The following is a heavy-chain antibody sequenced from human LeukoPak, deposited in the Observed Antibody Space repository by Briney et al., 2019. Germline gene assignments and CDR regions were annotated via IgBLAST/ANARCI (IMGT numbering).Heavy chain of an antibody. V-gene: IGHV1-18*01. Sequence: ASVKVSCKASGYTFTSYGISWVRQAPGQGLEWMGWISAYNGNTNYAQKLQGRVTMTTDTSTSTAYMELRSLRSDDTAVYYCARDPGYCSSTSCYGRGSFDYWGPGTLVTVSS. J-gene: IGHJ4*02. D-gene: IGHD2-2*01. CDR2: ISAYNGNT. CDR3: ARDPGYCSSTSCYGRGSFDY. CDR1: GYTFTSYG.